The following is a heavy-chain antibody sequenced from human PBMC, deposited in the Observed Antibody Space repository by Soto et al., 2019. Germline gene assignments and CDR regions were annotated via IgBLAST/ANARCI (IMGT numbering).Heavy chain of an antibody. CDR3: ARGRYGDY. CDR1: GYAFTTYG. CDR2: ISAHNGNT. Sequence: QVHLVQSGAEVKKPGASVKVSCKGSGYAFTTYGITWVRQAPGPGLEWMGWISAHNGNTNYEQKLQGRVTVPRDTSTSTAYMELRSLVSDDTAVYYCARGRYGDYWGQGALVTVSS. J-gene: IGHJ4*02. V-gene: IGHV1-18*01. D-gene: IGHD1-1*01.